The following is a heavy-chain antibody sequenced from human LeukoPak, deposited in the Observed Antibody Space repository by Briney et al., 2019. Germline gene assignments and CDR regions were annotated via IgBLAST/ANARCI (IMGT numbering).Heavy chain of an antibody. J-gene: IGHJ1*01. D-gene: IGHD6-13*01. CDR2: IKQDGSEK. CDR1: GFTFSSYW. Sequence: GGSLRLSCAASGFTFSSYWMSWVRQAPGKGLEWVANIKQDGSEKYYVDSVKGRFTISRDNAKNSLYLQMNSLRAEDTAVYYCARDRYSSSWYFLEYFQHWGQGTPVTVSS. V-gene: IGHV3-7*01. CDR3: ARDRYSSSWYFLEYFQH.